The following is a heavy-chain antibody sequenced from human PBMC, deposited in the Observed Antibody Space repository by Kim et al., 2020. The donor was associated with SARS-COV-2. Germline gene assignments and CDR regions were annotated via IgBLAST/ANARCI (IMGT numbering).Heavy chain of an antibody. J-gene: IGHJ6*02. D-gene: IGHD6-13*01. CDR2: ISAYNGNT. V-gene: IGHV1-18*04. CDR1: GYTFTSYG. Sequence: ASVKVSCKASGYTFTSYGISWVRQAPGQGLEWMGWISAYNGNTNYAQKLQGRVTMTTDTSTSTAYMELRSLRSDDTAVYYCARGDGVVGYSSSWYYYYYYYGMDVWGQGTAVTVSS. CDR3: ARGDGVVGYSSSWYYYYYYYGMDV.